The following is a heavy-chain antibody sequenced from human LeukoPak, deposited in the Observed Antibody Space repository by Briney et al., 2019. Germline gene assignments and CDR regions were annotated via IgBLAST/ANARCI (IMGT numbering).Heavy chain of an antibody. CDR3: VRGTGY. CDR1: GFTFSTYV. CDR2: ISSNGDNT. Sequence: HTGGSLRLSCSVSGFTFSTYVMHWVRQAPGKGLEYVPAISSNGDNTYYADSVKGRFTISRDNSKNTLYLQMSSLRADDTAVYYCVRGTGYWGQGTLVTVSS. V-gene: IGHV3-64D*06. J-gene: IGHJ4*02.